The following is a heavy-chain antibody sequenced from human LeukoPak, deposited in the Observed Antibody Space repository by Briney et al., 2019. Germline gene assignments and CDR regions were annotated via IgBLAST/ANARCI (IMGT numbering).Heavy chain of an antibody. CDR3: ARDNSVGDTAWWFDP. Sequence: ASVKVSCKASGYTFNTYDINWVRQATGQGLEWMGWMNPNSGNTGYAQKFQGRVTMTRDMSTSTDYMELSSLRSEDTAVYYCARDNSVGDTAWWFDPWGQGTLVTVSS. CDR1: GYTFNTYD. D-gene: IGHD1-26*01. V-gene: IGHV1-8*02. CDR2: MNPNSGNT. J-gene: IGHJ5*02.